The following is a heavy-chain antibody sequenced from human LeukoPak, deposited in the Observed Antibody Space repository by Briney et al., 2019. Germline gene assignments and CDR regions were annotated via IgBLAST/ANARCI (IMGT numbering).Heavy chain of an antibody. CDR2: ISYDGSNK. D-gene: IGHD5-18*01. Sequence: PGGSLRLSCAASGFTFSNYAMHWVRQAPGKGLEWVAVISYDGSNKYHADSVKGRFTISRDNSKNTLYLQMNSLRAEDTAVYYCAKISTVDTAMAWGQGTLVTVSS. J-gene: IGHJ5*02. V-gene: IGHV3-30*18. CDR1: GFTFSNYA. CDR3: AKISTVDTAMA.